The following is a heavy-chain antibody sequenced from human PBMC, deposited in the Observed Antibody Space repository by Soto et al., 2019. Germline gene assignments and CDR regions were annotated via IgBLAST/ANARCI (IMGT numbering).Heavy chain of an antibody. CDR1: GYSFTSYW. D-gene: IGHD5-18*01. J-gene: IGHJ4*02. CDR2: IYPGDSDT. V-gene: IGHV5-51*01. Sequence: PGESLKISCKGSGYSFTSYWIGWVRQMPGKGLEWMGIIYPGDSDTRYSPSFQGQVTISADKSISTAYLQWSSLRAEDTAVYYCAALDTAMVKTAGYWGQGTLDTVSS. CDR3: AALDTAMVKTAGY.